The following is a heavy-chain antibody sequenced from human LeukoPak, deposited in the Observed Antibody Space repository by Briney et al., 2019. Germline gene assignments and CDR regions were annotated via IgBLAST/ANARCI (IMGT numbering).Heavy chain of an antibody. J-gene: IGHJ3*02. Sequence: KPSETLSLTCTVSGGSISSHQWSWIRQPPGKGLEWIGYIYYSGSTNYNPPLKSRVTISIDTSKNQFSLKLSSVTAADTAVYYCANLGPYYYDSSRYEGFDIWGQGTTVTVSS. CDR1: GGSISSHQ. V-gene: IGHV4-59*11. CDR2: IYYSGST. D-gene: IGHD3-22*01. CDR3: ANLGPYYYDSSRYEGFDI.